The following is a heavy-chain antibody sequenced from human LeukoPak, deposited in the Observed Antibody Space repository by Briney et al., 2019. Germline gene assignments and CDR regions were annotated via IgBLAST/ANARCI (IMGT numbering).Heavy chain of an antibody. CDR1: GFTVSSNY. V-gene: IGHV3-53*01. J-gene: IGHJ4*02. CDR2: IYSGGST. Sequence: QPGGSLRPSCAASGFTVSSNYMSWVRQAPGKGLEWVSVIYSGGSTYYADSVKGRFTISRDNSKNTLYLQMNSLRAEDTAVYYCARSQGYQLPFDYWGQGTLVTVSS. D-gene: IGHD2-2*01. CDR3: ARSQGYQLPFDY.